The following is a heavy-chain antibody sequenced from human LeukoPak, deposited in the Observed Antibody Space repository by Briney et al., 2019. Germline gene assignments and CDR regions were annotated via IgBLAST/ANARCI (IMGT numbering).Heavy chain of an antibody. V-gene: IGHV1-46*01. CDR2: INPSGGST. D-gene: IGHD4-23*01. J-gene: IGHJ5*02. CDR1: GYTFTSYY. Sequence: ASVKVSCKASGYTFTSYYMHWVRQAPGQGLEWMGIINPSGGSTSYAQKFQGRVTMTRDTSISTAYMELSRLRSDDTAVYYCARGHGGKSYWFDPWGQGTLVTVSS. CDR3: ARGHGGKSYWFDP.